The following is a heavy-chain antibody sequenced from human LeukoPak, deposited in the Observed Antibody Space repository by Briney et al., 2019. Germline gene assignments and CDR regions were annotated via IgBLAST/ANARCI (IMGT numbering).Heavy chain of an antibody. Sequence: GGSLRLSCAASGFTFSSYWMSWVRQAPGKGLEWVANVKQDGSEKYYVDSVKGRFTISRDNAKNSLYLQMNSLRAEDTAVHYCARDQGYYDSSGYDYFDYWGQGTLVTVSS. CDR2: VKQDGSEK. CDR3: ARDQGYYDSSGYDYFDY. J-gene: IGHJ4*02. CDR1: GFTFSSYW. D-gene: IGHD3-22*01. V-gene: IGHV3-7*03.